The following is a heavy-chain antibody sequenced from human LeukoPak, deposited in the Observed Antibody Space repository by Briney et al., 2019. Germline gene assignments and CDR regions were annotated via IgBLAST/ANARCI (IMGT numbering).Heavy chain of an antibody. CDR3: ARQQLWLPLVFDY. D-gene: IGHD5-18*01. J-gene: IGHJ4*02. CDR1: GGSISSSSYY. CDR2: IYYSGST. V-gene: IGHV4-39*07. Sequence: SETLSLTCTVSGGSISSSSYYWGWIRQPPGKGLEWIGSIYYSGSTNYNPSLKSRVTISVDTSKNQFSLKLSSVTAADTAVYYCARQQLWLPLVFDYWGQGTLVTVSS.